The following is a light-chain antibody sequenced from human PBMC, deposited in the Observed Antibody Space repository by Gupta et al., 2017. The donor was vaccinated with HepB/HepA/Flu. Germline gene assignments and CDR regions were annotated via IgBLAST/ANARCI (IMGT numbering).Light chain of an antibody. CDR3: RQYDNPSPLT. CDR2: CAS. CDR1: QTVRSDF. V-gene: IGKV3-20*01. J-gene: IGKJ4*01. Sequence: ETELTQSPATLSLSPGERATLSCRASQTVRSDFLDWYQHKPGHAPRLLIYCASSRTAGSPERCSGTGSGTEFTLTTISLEAEDFVVEYCRQYDNPSPLTFGGGTKVEI.